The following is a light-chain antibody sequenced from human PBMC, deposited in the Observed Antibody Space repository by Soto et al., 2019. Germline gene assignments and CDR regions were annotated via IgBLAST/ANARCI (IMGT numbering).Light chain of an antibody. CDR2: GAS. J-gene: IGKJ4*01. Sequence: EIVLTQSPGTLSLSPGERATLSCRASQSVSNNYLAWFQQKPGQAPRLLIYGASTRATGFPDRFSGGGSGTDITLTISRLEPEDFAVYYCQQFSSYPLTFGGGTKVDIK. CDR3: QQFSSYPLT. CDR1: QSVSNNY. V-gene: IGKV3-20*01.